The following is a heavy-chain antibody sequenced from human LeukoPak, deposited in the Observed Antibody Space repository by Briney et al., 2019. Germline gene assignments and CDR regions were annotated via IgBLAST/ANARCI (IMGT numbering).Heavy chain of an antibody. CDR2: LYSGGTT. CDR1: GFSVSSNY. J-gene: IGHJ2*01. V-gene: IGHV3-53*01. D-gene: IGHD3/OR15-3a*01. CDR3: AKDWTGTKPFDL. Sequence: GGSLRLSCAASGFSVSSNYVSWVRQAPGKGLEWVSVLYSGGTTYYADSVKGRFTISRDNSKNTLYLQMNSLRAEDTAVYYCAKDWTGTKPFDLWGRGTLVTVSS.